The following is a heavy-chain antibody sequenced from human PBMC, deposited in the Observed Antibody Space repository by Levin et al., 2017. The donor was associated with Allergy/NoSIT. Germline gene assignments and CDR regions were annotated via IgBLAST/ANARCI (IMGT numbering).Heavy chain of an antibody. CDR1: GFTFDDYG. CDR3: ARALYGDKWGDAFDI. CDR2: INWNGGST. J-gene: IGHJ3*02. Sequence: PGGSLRLSCAASGFTFDDYGMSWVRQAPGKGLEWVSGINWNGGSTGYADSVKGRFTISRDNAKNSLYLQMNSLRAEDTALYYCARALYGDKWGDAFDIWGQGTMVTVSS. D-gene: IGHD4-17*01. V-gene: IGHV3-20*04.